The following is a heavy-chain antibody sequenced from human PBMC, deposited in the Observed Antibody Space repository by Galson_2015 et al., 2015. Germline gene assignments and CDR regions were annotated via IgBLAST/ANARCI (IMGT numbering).Heavy chain of an antibody. Sequence: SLRLSCAASGFTYSSYGMHWVRQAPGKGLEWVAVISNDGSNKYYADSVKGRFTISRDNSKNTLYLQTNSLRAEDTAVYYCAKVPVYCSGGRCLNGMDVWGQGTTVTVSS. D-gene: IGHD2-15*01. CDR1: GFTYSSYG. V-gene: IGHV3-30*18. CDR3: AKVPVYCSGGRCLNGMDV. J-gene: IGHJ6*02. CDR2: ISNDGSNK.